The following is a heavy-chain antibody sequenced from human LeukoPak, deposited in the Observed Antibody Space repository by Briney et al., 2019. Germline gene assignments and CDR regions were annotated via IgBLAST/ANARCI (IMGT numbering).Heavy chain of an antibody. J-gene: IGHJ3*02. V-gene: IGHV3-13*01. CDR3: ARSRLIRYFDWLLSPGTFDI. CDR2: IGTAGDT. D-gene: IGHD3-9*01. CDR1: GFTFSSYD. Sequence: GGSLRLSCAASGFTFSSYDMHWVRQATGKGLEWVSAIGTAGDTYYPGSVKGRFTISRENAKNSLYLQMNSLRAGDTAVYYCARSRLIRYFDWLLSPGTFDIWGQGTMVTVSS.